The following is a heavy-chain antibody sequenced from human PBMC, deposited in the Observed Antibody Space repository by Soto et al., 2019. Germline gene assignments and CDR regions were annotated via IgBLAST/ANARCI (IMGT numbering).Heavy chain of an antibody. Sequence: GGSLRLSCAASGFTFSSYWMHWVRQAPGKGLVWVSRINSDGSSTSYADSVKGRFTISRDNAKNTLFLQMNSLRTEDTAVFYCARDTFWSGTQADSWGQGTLVTVSS. V-gene: IGHV3-74*01. J-gene: IGHJ4*02. CDR1: GFTFSSYW. CDR2: INSDGSST. CDR3: ARDTFWSGTQADS. D-gene: IGHD3-3*01.